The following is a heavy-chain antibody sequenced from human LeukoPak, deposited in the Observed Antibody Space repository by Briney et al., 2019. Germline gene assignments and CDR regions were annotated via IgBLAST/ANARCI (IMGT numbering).Heavy chain of an antibody. Sequence: GGSLRLSCAASGFTFSSYAMSWVRQAPGKGLVWVSRINSDGSSTSYADSVKGRFTISRDNAENTLYLQMNSLRAEDTAVYYCARGSAVAADDYWGQGTLVTVSS. V-gene: IGHV3-74*01. CDR3: ARGSAVAADDY. CDR1: GFTFSSYA. J-gene: IGHJ4*02. D-gene: IGHD6-19*01. CDR2: INSDGSST.